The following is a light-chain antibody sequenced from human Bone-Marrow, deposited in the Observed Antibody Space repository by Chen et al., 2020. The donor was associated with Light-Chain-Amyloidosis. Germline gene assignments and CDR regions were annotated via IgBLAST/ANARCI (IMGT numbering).Light chain of an antibody. J-gene: IGLJ1*01. CDR3: QVWDSSSDHYV. Sequence: SYVLTQPPSVSVAPGKTATITCGGKNIGSKRVPWYQQKPGPAPVVVVYDDSDRPSRIPARFSGSNSGNTATLTISRVEAGDEADYYCQVWDSSSDHYVFGTGTKVTVL. CDR2: DDS. V-gene: IGLV3-21*03. CDR1: NIGSKR.